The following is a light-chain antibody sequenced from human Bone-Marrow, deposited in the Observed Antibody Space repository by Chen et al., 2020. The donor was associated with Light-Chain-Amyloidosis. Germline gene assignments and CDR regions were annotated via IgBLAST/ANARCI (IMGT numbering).Light chain of an antibody. CDR2: EVS. V-gene: IGLV2-23*02. Sequence: QSALTQPASVSGSPGQSITISCTGTSSDVGSYNLVSWYQQHPGKAPKLVIYEVSKRPSGVSHRFSGSKSGNTASLTISGLQAEDEADYYCCSYAGSSTLVFGGGTKLTVL. J-gene: IGLJ2*01. CDR3: CSYAGSSTLV. CDR1: SSDVGSYNL.